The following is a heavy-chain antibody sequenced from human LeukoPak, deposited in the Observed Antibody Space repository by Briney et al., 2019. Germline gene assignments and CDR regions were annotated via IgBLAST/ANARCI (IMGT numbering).Heavy chain of an antibody. CDR3: AKDPLYYYGSGSYWVY. CDR1: GGSFSGYY. Sequence: PSETLSLTCAVYGGSFSGYYWSWVRQAPGKGLEWVSAISGSGGSTYYADSVKGRFTISRDNSKNTLYLQMNSLRAEDTAVYYCAKDPLYYYGSGSYWVYWGQGTLVTVSS. J-gene: IGHJ4*02. CDR2: ISGSGGST. V-gene: IGHV3-23*01. D-gene: IGHD3-10*01.